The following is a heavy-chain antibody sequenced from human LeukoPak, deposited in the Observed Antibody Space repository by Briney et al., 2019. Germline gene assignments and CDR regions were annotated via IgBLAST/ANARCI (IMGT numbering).Heavy chain of an antibody. CDR2: ISSSGGST. CDR3: AKGGDIVVVVAAVSGFDY. V-gene: IGHV3-23*01. Sequence: GSLRLSCAASGFTFSSYAMSWVRQAPGKGLEWVSAISSSGGSTYYADSVKGRFTISRDNSKNTLYLQMNSLRAEDTAVYYCAKGGDIVVVVAAVSGFDYWGQGTLVTVSS. CDR1: GFTFSSYA. D-gene: IGHD2-15*01. J-gene: IGHJ4*02.